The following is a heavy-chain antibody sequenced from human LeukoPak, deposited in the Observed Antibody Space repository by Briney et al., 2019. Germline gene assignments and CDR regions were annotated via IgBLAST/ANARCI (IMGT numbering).Heavy chain of an antibody. CDR1: GGSISSYC. Sequence: PSETLSLTCTVSGGSISSYCWSWIRQPPGKGLEWVGFIYYSGSTNYHPSLKKRLSIAVATSTQQFSRKLSSVTAADTALYYCARTGYCSSPSGYFRSDVLVYWGHGTL. J-gene: IGHJ4*01. V-gene: IGHV4-59*08. CDR2: IYYSGST. D-gene: IGHD2-2*01. CDR3: ARTGYCSSPSGYFRSDVLVY.